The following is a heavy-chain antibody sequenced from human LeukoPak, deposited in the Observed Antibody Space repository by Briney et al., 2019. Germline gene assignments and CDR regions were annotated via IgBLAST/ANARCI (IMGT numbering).Heavy chain of an antibody. D-gene: IGHD1-1*01. CDR3: IRGGANSPFDY. J-gene: IGHJ4*02. V-gene: IGHV3-49*02. CDR1: GFTFW. CDR2: IRSKAYGGTT. Sequence: GGSLRLSCAASGFTFWMSWVRQAPGKGLEWVGFIRSKAYGGTTEDAASVKGRFAISRDDSKSIAYLQMNSLKTEDTAVYYCIRGGANSPFDYWGQGTLVTVSS.